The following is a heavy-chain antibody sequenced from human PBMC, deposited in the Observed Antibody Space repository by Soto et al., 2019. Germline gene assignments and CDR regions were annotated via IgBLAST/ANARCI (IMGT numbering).Heavy chain of an antibody. CDR1: GFTFSSYA. Sequence: QVQLVESGGGVVQPGRSLRLSCAASGFTFSSYAMHWVRQAPGKGLEWVAVISYDGSNKYYADSVKGRFTISRDNSKNTLYLQMNSLRAEDTAVYYCARDPYNWNYLFWFDPWGQGTLVTVSS. J-gene: IGHJ5*02. CDR3: ARDPYNWNYLFWFDP. CDR2: ISYDGSNK. V-gene: IGHV3-30-3*01. D-gene: IGHD1-7*01.